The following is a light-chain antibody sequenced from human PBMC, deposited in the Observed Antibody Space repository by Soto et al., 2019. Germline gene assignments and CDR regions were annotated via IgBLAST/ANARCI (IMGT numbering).Light chain of an antibody. CDR3: TSYTSSSTWV. J-gene: IGLJ3*02. CDR2: EVS. CDR1: TSDVGGYNY. V-gene: IGLV2-14*01. Sequence: QPVLTQPASVSGSPGQSITISCTGTTSDVGGYNYVSWFQQYPGKAPKLKIYEVSNRPSGVSNRFSGSKSGNTASLTISDLQAEDEADYYCTSYTSSSTWVFGGGTKVTVL.